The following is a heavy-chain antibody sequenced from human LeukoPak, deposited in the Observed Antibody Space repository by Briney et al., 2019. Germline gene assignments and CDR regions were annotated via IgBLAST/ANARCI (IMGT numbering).Heavy chain of an antibody. CDR1: GYTFTGYY. D-gene: IGHD3-22*01. CDR3: ARIVVIGQYDIDY. CDR2: INPNSGGT. V-gene: IGHV1-2*06. Sequence: APVTVSCKASGYTFTGYYMHWVRQAPGQGLEWMGRINPNSGGTNYAQKIQGRVTMTRDTSISTAYMELSRLRADDTAVYYWARIVVIGQYDIDYWGQGTLVTVSS. J-gene: IGHJ4*02.